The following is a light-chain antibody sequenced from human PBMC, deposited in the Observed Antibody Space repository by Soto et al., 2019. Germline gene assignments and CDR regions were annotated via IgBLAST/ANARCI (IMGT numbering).Light chain of an antibody. V-gene: IGKV3-15*01. CDR2: DTX. Sequence: EMVMTQSLATLSVSPGERATLSCRASQSVSSKLAWYQQKPGQAPRLLIXDTXTRATGIPARFSGSGSGAEFTLTISSLQSEDFAVYYCQQYSNWPPITFGQGTRREI. CDR3: QQYSNWPPIT. J-gene: IGKJ5*01. CDR1: QSVSSK.